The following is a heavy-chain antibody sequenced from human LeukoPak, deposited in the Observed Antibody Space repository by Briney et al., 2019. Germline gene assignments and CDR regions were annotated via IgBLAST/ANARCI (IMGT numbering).Heavy chain of an antibody. CDR3: ARVQAVAGTAPNDY. Sequence: PGGSLRLSCAASGFTFSSYAMHWVRQAPGKGLEWVAVISYDGSNKYYADSVKGRFTISRDNSKNTLYLQMNGLRAEDTAVYYCARVQAVAGTAPNDYWGQGTLVTVSS. CDR1: GFTFSSYA. J-gene: IGHJ4*02. D-gene: IGHD6-19*01. V-gene: IGHV3-30-3*01. CDR2: ISYDGSNK.